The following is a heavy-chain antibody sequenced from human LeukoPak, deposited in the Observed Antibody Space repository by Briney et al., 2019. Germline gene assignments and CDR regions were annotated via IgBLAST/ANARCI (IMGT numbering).Heavy chain of an antibody. CDR2: ISSTSSTI. J-gene: IGHJ5*02. CDR3: ARYTMVRGIVVWFDP. D-gene: IGHD3-10*01. Sequence: GGSLRLSCSASGFTFSIYEMNWVRQAPGKGLEWVSYISSTSSTIYYADSVKGRFAISRDNAKNSLYLQMNSLRDEDTAVYYCARYTMVRGIVVWFDPWGQGTLVTVSS. V-gene: IGHV3-48*02. CDR1: GFTFSIYE.